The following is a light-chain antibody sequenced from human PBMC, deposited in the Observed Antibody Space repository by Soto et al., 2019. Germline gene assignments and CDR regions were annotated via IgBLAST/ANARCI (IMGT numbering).Light chain of an antibody. CDR3: GPCTNWGKI. CDR1: QSFSSS. J-gene: IGKJ3*01. V-gene: IGKV3-15*01. CDR2: GAY. Sequence: PVGGATLSCRASQSFSSSLAWYQQKPGQAPRLLIHGAYTRSTGKPARFSGSGSGIEAFLTNRTLELEGSAVIYGGPCTNWGKIFGLGTKVDIK.